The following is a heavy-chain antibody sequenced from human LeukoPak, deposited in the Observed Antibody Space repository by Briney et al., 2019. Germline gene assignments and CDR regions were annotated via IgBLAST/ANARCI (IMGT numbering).Heavy chain of an antibody. CDR2: IKSKTDGGTT. Sequence: GGSLRLSCVASGFTFSKAWMSWVRQTPGKGLEWVGRIKSKTDGGTTDYAAPVKGRFTISRNDSKNTVYLQMNSLKTEDTAVYYCTTMRFCCWGQGTLVTVSS. CDR1: GFTFSKAW. J-gene: IGHJ4*02. CDR3: TTMRFCC. V-gene: IGHV3-15*01. D-gene: IGHD3-3*01.